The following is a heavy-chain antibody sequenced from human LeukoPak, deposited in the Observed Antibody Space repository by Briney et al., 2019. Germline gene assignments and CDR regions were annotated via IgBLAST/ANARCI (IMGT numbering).Heavy chain of an antibody. V-gene: IGHV1-69*05. J-gene: IGHJ3*02. CDR1: GGTFSSYA. CDR2: IIPIFGTA. Sequence: SVKVSCKASGGTFSSYAISWVRQAPGQGLEWMGRIIPIFGTANYAQKFQGKVTITTDESTSTAYMELSSLRSEDTAVYYCVATYYDILTGYYSGDAFDIWGQGTMVTVSS. D-gene: IGHD3-9*01. CDR3: VATYYDILTGYYSGDAFDI.